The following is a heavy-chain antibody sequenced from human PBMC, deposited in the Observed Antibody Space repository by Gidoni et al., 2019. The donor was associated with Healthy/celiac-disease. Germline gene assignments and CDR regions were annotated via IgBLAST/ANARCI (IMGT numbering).Heavy chain of an antibody. V-gene: IGHV3-48*01. CDR1: GFTFSSYS. Sequence: EVQLMESGGGLVQPGGSLRLSCAASGFTFSSYSMNWVRQAPGKGLEWVSYISSSSSTIYYADSVKGRFTISRDNAKNSLYLQMNSLRAEDTAVYYCFWSGYYNYWGQGTLVTVSS. CDR3: FWSGYYNY. CDR2: ISSSSSTI. J-gene: IGHJ4*02. D-gene: IGHD3-3*01.